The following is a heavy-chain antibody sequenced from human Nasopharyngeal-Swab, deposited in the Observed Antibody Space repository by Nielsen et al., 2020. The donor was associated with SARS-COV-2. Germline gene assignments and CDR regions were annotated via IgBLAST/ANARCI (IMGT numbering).Heavy chain of an antibody. J-gene: IGHJ4*02. CDR2: INPKTGVT. V-gene: IGHV1-2*02. CDR1: GHSFADFY. CDR3: ARDDYGDYGYFGH. Sequence: ASVKVSCKASGHSFADFYIHWVRQAPGQGLEWMGWINPKTGVTNYAQKFQGRVTMTSDTSINTAYMELRRLRSDDTAVYYCARDDYGDYGYFGHWGQGTLVTVSS. D-gene: IGHD4-17*01.